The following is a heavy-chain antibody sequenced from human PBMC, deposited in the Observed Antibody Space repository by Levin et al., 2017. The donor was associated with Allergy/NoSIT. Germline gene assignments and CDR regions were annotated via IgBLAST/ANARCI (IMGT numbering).Heavy chain of an antibody. Sequence: GESLKISCAASGFTFSSYGMHWVRQAPGQGLEWVAVISYDGSNKYYADSVKGRFTISRDNSKNTLYLQMNSLRAEDTAVYYCAKTPYSSGWERFDYWGQGTLVTVSS. CDR1: GFTFSSYG. CDR3: AKTPYSSGWERFDY. J-gene: IGHJ4*02. CDR2: ISYDGSNK. V-gene: IGHV3-30*18. D-gene: IGHD6-19*01.